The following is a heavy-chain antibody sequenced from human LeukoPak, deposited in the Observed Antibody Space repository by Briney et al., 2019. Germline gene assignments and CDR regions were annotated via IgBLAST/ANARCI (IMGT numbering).Heavy chain of an antibody. CDR2: IYSGGST. D-gene: IGHD6-6*01. Sequence: RGSLRLSCAASGFTVSSNYMSWVRQAPGKGLGWVSVIYSGGSTYYAGSVKGRFTISRDNSKNTLYLQMNSLRAEDTAVYYCARDGSGYSSSSTPDYWGQGTLVTVSS. V-gene: IGHV3-66*01. CDR1: GFTVSSNY. CDR3: ARDGSGYSSSSTPDY. J-gene: IGHJ4*02.